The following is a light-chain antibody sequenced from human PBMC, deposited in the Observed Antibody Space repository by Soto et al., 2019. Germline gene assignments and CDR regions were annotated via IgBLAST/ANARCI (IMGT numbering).Light chain of an antibody. CDR1: QSVSSSY. CDR2: GAS. J-gene: IGKJ1*01. Sequence: EIVLTQSPGTLSLSQGERATRSCRASQSVSSSYLSWYQPKPGQAPRLLIYGASSRATGIPDRFSGSGSGTDFTLTISRLEPEDFAVYYCQQYGSSPQTFGQGNKGEIK. CDR3: QQYGSSPQT. V-gene: IGKV3-20*01.